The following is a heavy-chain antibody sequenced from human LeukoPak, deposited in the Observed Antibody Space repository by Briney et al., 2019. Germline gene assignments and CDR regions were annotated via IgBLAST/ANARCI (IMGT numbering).Heavy chain of an antibody. V-gene: IGHV4-39*07. CDR2: IYYSGST. CDR1: GGSISSSSYY. D-gene: IGHD2-2*01. J-gene: IGHJ3*02. Sequence: SETLSLTCTVSGGSISSSSYYWGWIRQPPGKGLEWIGSIYYSGSTYYNPSLKSRVTISVDTSKNQFSLKLSSVTAADTAVYYCARPHYCSSTSCSDAFEIWGQGTMVSVS. CDR3: ARPHYCSSTSCSDAFEI.